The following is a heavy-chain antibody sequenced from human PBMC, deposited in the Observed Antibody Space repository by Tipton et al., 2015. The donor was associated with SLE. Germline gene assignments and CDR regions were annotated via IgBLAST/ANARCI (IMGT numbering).Heavy chain of an antibody. J-gene: IGHJ4*02. Sequence: TLSLTCAVYGGSFSGYYWSWIRQPPGKGLEWIGEINHSGGTNYNPSLRSRVTISIDKSKKQFSLKLSSVTAADTAVYYCSEGYYFDYWGQGTLVTVSS. CDR2: INHSGGT. CDR3: SEGYYFDY. V-gene: IGHV4-34*03. CDR1: GGSFSGYY.